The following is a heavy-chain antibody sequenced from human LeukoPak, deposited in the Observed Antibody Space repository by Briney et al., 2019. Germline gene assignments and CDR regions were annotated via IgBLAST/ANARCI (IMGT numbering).Heavy chain of an antibody. CDR3: AREPSGGNFDY. J-gene: IGHJ4*02. CDR1: GFSFNGYY. D-gene: IGHD4-23*01. Sequence: ASVKVSCKASGFSFNGYYIQWVRQAPGQGLEWMGWINANSAGKHYPQKFQGRVNMTRDTSIRTAYMELIRLTSDDTAVYYCAREPSGGNFDYWGQGTLVTVSS. CDR2: INANSAGK. V-gene: IGHV1-2*02.